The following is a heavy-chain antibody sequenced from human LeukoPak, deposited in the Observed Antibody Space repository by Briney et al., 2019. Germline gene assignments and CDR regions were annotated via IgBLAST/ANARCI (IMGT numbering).Heavy chain of an antibody. CDR2: ISGSGGST. Sequence: PGGSLRLSCAASGFTFSSYSMNWVRQAPGKGLEWVSAISGSGGSTYYADTVRGRFTISRDTSKNMVYLQMNSLRAEDTAVYYCAKDVVRGSGRINWFDPWGQGTLVTVSS. CDR3: AKDVVRGSGRINWFDP. J-gene: IGHJ5*02. V-gene: IGHV3-23*01. D-gene: IGHD3-10*01. CDR1: GFTFSSYS.